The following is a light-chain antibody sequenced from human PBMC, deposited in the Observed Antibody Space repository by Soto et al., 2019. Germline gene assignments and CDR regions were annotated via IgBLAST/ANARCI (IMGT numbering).Light chain of an antibody. V-gene: IGKV3-20*01. CDR1: QRVTSNY. Sequence: TLSLSPGERATLSCRASQRVTSNYLAWYQQRPGQAPRLLIFGASIRDTGLPDRFSGSGSGTDFTLTISRLEPEDFAVYYCQQYGSSPETFGQGTKVDIK. CDR3: QQYGSSPET. J-gene: IGKJ1*01. CDR2: GAS.